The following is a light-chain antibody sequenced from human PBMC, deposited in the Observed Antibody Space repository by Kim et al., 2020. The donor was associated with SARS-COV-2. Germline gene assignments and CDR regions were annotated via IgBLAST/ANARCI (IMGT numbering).Light chain of an antibody. V-gene: IGLV3-1*01. CDR2: QDS. J-gene: IGLJ2*01. Sequence: SYELTQPPSVSVSPGQTASINCSGVKLGNKYACWYQQKPGQSPVLVIYQDSKRPSGIPERFSGSNSGNTATLTISGTQAMDEADYYCQAWDSSTVVFGGGTQLTVL. CDR1: KLGNKY. CDR3: QAWDSSTVV.